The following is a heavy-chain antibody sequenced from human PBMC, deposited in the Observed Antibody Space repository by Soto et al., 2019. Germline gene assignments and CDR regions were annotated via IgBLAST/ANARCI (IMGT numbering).Heavy chain of an antibody. D-gene: IGHD4-17*01. V-gene: IGHV1-3*04. CDR2: INTGNDNT. Sequence: ASVKVSCKTSGYSFTSYTIHWVRQAPGQRLEWMGWINTGNDNTKYSQKFQGRVTITRDTSASTAYMEVSSLTSEDTAVYYCARGYDFGESVDSWGQGTLVTVPQ. CDR1: GYSFTSYT. J-gene: IGHJ4*02. CDR3: ARGYDFGESVDS.